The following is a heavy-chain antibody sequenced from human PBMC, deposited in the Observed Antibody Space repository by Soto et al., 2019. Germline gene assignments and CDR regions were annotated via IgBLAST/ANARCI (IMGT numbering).Heavy chain of an antibody. J-gene: IGHJ4*02. CDR3: ARVPYYDFWSARFDS. CDR2: IYYSGST. CDR1: GGSISSGDYY. D-gene: IGHD3-3*01. Sequence: PSETLSLTCTVSGGSISSGDYYWSWIRQPPGKGLEWIGYIYYSGSTYYNPSLKSRVTISVDTSKNQFSLKLSSVTAADTAVYYCARVPYYDFWSARFDSWGQGTLVTVSS. V-gene: IGHV4-30-4*01.